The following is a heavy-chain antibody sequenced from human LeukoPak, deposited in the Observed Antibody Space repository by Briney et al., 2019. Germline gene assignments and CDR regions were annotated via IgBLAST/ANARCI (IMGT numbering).Heavy chain of an antibody. V-gene: IGHV3-30-3*01. CDR2: ISYDGSNK. Sequence: GRSLRLSCAASGFTFSSYAMHWVRQAPGKGLEWVAVISYDGSNKYYADSVKGRFTISRDNSKNTLYLQMNSLRAEDTAVYYCAREGLTYYYGSGSYQGYWGQGTLVTVSS. J-gene: IGHJ4*02. D-gene: IGHD3-10*01. CDR1: GFTFSSYA. CDR3: AREGLTYYYGSGSYQGY.